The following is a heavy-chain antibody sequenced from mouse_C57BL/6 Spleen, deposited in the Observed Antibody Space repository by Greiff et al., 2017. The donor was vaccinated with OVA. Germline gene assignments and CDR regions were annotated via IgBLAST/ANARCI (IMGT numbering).Heavy chain of an antibody. V-gene: IGHV6-3*01. J-gene: IGHJ2*01. CDR2: IRLKSDNYAT. CDR3: TGYHYSNPYYFDY. D-gene: IGHD2-5*01. CDR1: GFTFSNYW. Sequence: EVHLVESGGGLVQPGGSMKLSCVASGFTFSNYWMNWVRQSPEKGLEWVAQIRLKSDNYATHYAESVKGRFTISRDDSKSSVYLQMNNLRAEDTGIYYCTGYHYSNPYYFDYWGQGTTLTVSS.